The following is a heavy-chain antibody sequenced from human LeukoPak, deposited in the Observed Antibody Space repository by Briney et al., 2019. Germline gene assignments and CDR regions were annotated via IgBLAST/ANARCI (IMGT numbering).Heavy chain of an antibody. D-gene: IGHD5-18*01. CDR3: ACPGYSYGFDY. V-gene: IGHV3-66*01. CDR2: IYSGGST. J-gene: IGHJ4*02. CDR1: GFTVSSDY. Sequence: GGSLRLSCAASGFTVSSDYMSWVRQAPGKGLEWVSVIYSGGSTYYADSVKGRFTISRDNSKNTLYLQMNSLRAEDTAVYYCACPGYSYGFDYWGQGTLVTVSS.